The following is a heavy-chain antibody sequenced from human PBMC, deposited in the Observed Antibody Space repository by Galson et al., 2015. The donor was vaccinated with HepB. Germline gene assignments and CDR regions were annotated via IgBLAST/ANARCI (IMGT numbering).Heavy chain of an antibody. J-gene: IGHJ4*02. CDR2: INAGNGNT. CDR3: ARVGPIAVAGCDY. D-gene: IGHD6-19*01. V-gene: IGHV1-3*01. CDR1: GYTFTSYA. Sequence: SVKVSCKASGYTFTSYAMHWVRQAPGQRLEWMGWINAGNGNTKYSQKFQGRVTITRDTSASTAYMELSSLRSEDTAVYYCARVGPIAVAGCDYWGQGTLVTVSS.